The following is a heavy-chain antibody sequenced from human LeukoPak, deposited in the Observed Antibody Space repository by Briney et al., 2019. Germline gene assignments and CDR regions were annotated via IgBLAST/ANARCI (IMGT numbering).Heavy chain of an antibody. D-gene: IGHD3-3*01. CDR3: AKPVWFLEVYGMDV. CDR2: IYYSGST. J-gene: IGHJ6*02. V-gene: IGHV4-59*01. Sequence: SETLSLTCTVSGGSISSYYWSWIRQPPGKGLEWIGYIYYSGSTNYNPSLKSRVTISVDTSKNQFSLKLSSVTAEDTAVYYCAKPVWFLEVYGMDVWGQGTTVTVSS. CDR1: GGSISSYY.